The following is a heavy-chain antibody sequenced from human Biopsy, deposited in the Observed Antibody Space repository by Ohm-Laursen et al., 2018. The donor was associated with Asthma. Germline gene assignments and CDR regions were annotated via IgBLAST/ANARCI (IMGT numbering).Heavy chain of an antibody. CDR3: ARTFHFWSPYHAEHYQL. Sequence: LRLSCAASGFTFGEYCMSWVRQVPGQGLEWVANMKHDGREKNHVDSLKGRFTISRDNAKNLLFLQMNSLRAEDTAVYYCARTFHFWSPYHAEHYQLWGQGTLVTVSS. D-gene: IGHD3-3*01. CDR1: GFTFGEYC. CDR2: MKHDGREK. V-gene: IGHV3-7*01. J-gene: IGHJ1*01.